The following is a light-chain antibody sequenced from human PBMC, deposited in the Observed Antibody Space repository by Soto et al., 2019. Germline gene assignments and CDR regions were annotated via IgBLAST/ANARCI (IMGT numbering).Light chain of an antibody. CDR3: KSYAGSNTYV. Sequence: HSALTQPPSASGSPGQSVTISCTGTKNDIGVYDFVSWYQHHPGKAPRLIIYEVVQRPSGVPDRFSGSKSGNTASLTVSGLQAVDEADYFCKSYAGSNTYVFGSGTKVTVL. J-gene: IGLJ1*01. V-gene: IGLV2-8*01. CDR1: KNDIGVYDF. CDR2: EVV.